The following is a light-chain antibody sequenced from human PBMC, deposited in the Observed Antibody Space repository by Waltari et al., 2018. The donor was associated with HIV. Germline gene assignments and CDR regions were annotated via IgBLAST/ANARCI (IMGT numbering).Light chain of an antibody. CDR1: SGSIASNY. J-gene: IGLJ3*02. CDR2: EDN. V-gene: IGLV6-57*02. CDR3: QSYDSSNHWV. Sequence: NFILTQPHSVSESPGKTVPISCTGSSGSIASNYVQWYQQRPGSAPPTVIYEDNQRPSGVPDRFSGSIDSSSNSASLTISGLKTEDEADYYCQSYDSSNHWVFGGGTKLTVL.